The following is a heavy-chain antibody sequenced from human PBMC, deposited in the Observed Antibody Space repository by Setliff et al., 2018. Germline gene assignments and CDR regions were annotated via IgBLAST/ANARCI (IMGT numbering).Heavy chain of an antibody. D-gene: IGHD1-1*01. V-gene: IGHV4-39*01. CDR3: ARTGTYRYFDY. J-gene: IGHJ4*02. CDR2: IHYRGTT. Sequence: PSETLSLTCTVSGASISSGTYYWARIRQPPGKVLEWIGRIHYRGTTYSNASLASRLTISVDTAKNQFSLKLTSVTAADTAVYYCARTGTYRYFDYWGQGTRVTVSS. CDR1: GASISSGTYY.